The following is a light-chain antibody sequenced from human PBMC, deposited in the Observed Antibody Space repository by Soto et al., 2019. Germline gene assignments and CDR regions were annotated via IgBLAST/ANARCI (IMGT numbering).Light chain of an antibody. Sequence: EIVSTQSPGTLSLSPGERATLSCRASQSISSNYLAWYQQKPGQAPRLLIYGASSRATGIPDRFSGSGSGTDFTLTISRLEPEDSAIYYCQQYGSWTFGQGTKVEIK. J-gene: IGKJ1*01. CDR1: QSISSNY. V-gene: IGKV3-20*01. CDR3: QQYGSWT. CDR2: GAS.